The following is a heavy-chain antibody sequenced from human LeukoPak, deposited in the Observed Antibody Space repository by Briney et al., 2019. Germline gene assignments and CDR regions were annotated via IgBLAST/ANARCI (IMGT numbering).Heavy chain of an antibody. D-gene: IGHD3-16*01. CDR1: GFTFGDYS. CDR3: TTDGARGSWFDP. V-gene: IGHV3-15*07. Sequence: GGSLRLSCAASGFTFGDYSMNWVRQTPGKGLEWVGRIKSKADGGTTDYAEPVKGRFTISRDDSKNMLYLQMNSLKTEDTAVYYCTTDGARGSWFDPWGQGTLVTVSS. J-gene: IGHJ5*02. CDR2: IKSKADGGTT.